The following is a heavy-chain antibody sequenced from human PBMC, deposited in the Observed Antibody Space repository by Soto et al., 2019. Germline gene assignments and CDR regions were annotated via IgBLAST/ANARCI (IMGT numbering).Heavy chain of an antibody. Sequence: QVHLVQSGAEVKKPGSSVKVSCKASGGAFSSYPINWVRQAPGQGLEWMGGIIPFFGTTHSAQKFQERLTIPADESTSTTSMELRTQRPEDTAGSYCASRPVMEVAQYGNWFDPWGQGTLVTVSS. J-gene: IGHJ5*02. D-gene: IGHD2-21*01. CDR1: GGAFSSYP. CDR3: ASRPVMEVAQYGNWFDP. CDR2: IIPFFGTT. V-gene: IGHV1-69*01.